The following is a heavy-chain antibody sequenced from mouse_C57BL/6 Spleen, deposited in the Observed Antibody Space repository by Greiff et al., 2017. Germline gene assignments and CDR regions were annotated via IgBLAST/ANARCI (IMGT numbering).Heavy chain of an antibody. J-gene: IGHJ3*01. Sequence: QVQLQQSGAELVRPGTSVKMSCKASGYTFTNYWIGWAKQRPGHGLEWIGDIYPGGGYTNYNEKFKGKATLTADKSSSTAYMQLSSLTSEDSAIYYCVFYYDYEGFAYWGQGTLVTVSA. CDR2: IYPGGGYT. V-gene: IGHV1-63*01. CDR1: GYTFTNYW. D-gene: IGHD2-4*01. CDR3: VFYYDYEGFAY.